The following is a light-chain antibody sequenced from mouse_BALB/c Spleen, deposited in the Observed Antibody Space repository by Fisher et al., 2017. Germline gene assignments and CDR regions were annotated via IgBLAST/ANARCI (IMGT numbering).Light chain of an antibody. Sequence: IVLTQSPAIMSASPGEKVTMTCSASSSVSYMYWYQQKPGSCPRLLIYDTSKLASGVPARFSGSGSGTSYSLTIRSMEAEDAATYYCQQWSSNPFTFGSGTKLEIK. V-gene: IGKV4-55*01. CDR1: SSVSY. CDR2: DTS. J-gene: IGKJ4*01. CDR3: QQWSSNPFT.